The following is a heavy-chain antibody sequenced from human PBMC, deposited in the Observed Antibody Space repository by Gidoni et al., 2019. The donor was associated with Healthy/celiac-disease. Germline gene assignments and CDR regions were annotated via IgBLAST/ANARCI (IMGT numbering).Heavy chain of an antibody. CDR2: MNPNSGNT. J-gene: IGHJ6*03. Sequence: QVQLVQSGAEVKKPGASVTVSCKASGYTFTSYDINWVRQATGQGLEWMGWMNPNSGNTGYEQKFQGRVTMTRNTSISTAYMELSSLRSEDTAVYYCARTSNNHYYQPNTIYYMDVWGKGTTVTVSS. V-gene: IGHV1-8*01. CDR1: GYTFTSYD. D-gene: IGHD1-26*01. CDR3: ARTSNNHYYQPNTIYYMDV.